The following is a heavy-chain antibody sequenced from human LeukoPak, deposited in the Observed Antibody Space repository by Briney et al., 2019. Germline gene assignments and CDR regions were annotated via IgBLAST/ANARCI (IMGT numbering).Heavy chain of an antibody. CDR3: ARDPDGSLGVPLS. Sequence: ASVKVSCKASGYTFTSYDINWVRQAPGQGLEWMGGIIPIFGTANYAQKFQGRVTITTDESTSTAYMELSSLRSEDTAVYYCARDPDGSLGVPLSWGQGTLVTVSS. D-gene: IGHD3-16*01. CDR2: IIPIFGTA. J-gene: IGHJ5*02. V-gene: IGHV1-69*05. CDR1: GYTFTSYD.